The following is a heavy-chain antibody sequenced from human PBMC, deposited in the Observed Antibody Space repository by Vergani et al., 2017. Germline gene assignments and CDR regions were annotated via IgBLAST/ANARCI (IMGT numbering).Heavy chain of an antibody. Sequence: EVQLVGSGGALIQPGGSLRLSCAASGFNFNNYVITWIRQAPGRGLEWVSSISGPGLSTYYADSVKGRFTISRDNSKNTLYLQMNSLRAEDTAVYYCAKEAGSGIDYWGQGTLVTVSS. CDR2: ISGPGLST. CDR1: GFNFNNYV. CDR3: AKEAGSGIDY. V-gene: IGHV3-23*04. J-gene: IGHJ4*02. D-gene: IGHD3-10*01.